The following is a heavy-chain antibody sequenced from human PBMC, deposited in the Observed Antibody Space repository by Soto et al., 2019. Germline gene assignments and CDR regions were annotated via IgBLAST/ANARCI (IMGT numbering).Heavy chain of an antibody. D-gene: IGHD4-17*01. J-gene: IGHJ3*02. Sequence: GGSLRLSCAASGFTFSSYSMNWVRQAPGKGLEWVSSISSSSSYIYYADSVKGRFTISRDNAKNSLYLQMNSLRAEDTAVYYCARDSAQYGDYSSAVSFDIWGQGTMVTVSS. CDR1: GFTFSSYS. CDR3: ARDSAQYGDYSSAVSFDI. V-gene: IGHV3-21*01. CDR2: ISSSSSYI.